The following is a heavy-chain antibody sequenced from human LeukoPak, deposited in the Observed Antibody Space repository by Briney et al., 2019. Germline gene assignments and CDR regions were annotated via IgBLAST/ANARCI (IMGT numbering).Heavy chain of an antibody. J-gene: IGHJ4*02. D-gene: IGHD6-19*01. V-gene: IGHV3-13*04. CDR1: TFAFSNYD. Sequence: GGSLRLSCAASTFAFSNYDMRWVRQATGKGLEWVSAINTAADTYYPDSVKGRFTISRENAKSSLYLQMNSLRVGDMAVYYCVRAPPGTGWLIDHWGQGTLVAVSS. CDR3: VRAPPGTGWLIDH. CDR2: INTAADT.